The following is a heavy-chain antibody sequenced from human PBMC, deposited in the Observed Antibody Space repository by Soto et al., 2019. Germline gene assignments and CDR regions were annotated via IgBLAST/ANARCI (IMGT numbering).Heavy chain of an antibody. Sequence: GGSLRLSCAASGFTFSSYAMSWVRQAPGKGLEWVSAISGSGGSTYYADPVKGRFTISRDNSKNTLYLQMNSLRAEDTAVYYCAKALTMDSSGWYLSFDYWGQGTLVTVSS. CDR2: ISGSGGST. D-gene: IGHD6-19*01. J-gene: IGHJ4*02. V-gene: IGHV3-23*01. CDR1: GFTFSSYA. CDR3: AKALTMDSSGWYLSFDY.